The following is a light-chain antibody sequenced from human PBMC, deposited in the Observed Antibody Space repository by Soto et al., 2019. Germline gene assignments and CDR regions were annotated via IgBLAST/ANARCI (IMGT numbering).Light chain of an antibody. CDR3: SSYAGSLVV. CDR2: EVS. Sequence: QSALTQPPSASGSTGQSVTISCTGTSSDVGGYNYVSWYQQHPGKAPKLMIYEVSKRPSGVPDRFSGSKSGNTASLTVSGLQAEDEADYYCSSYAGSLVVFGGGTKLTVL. CDR1: SSDVGGYNY. J-gene: IGLJ2*01. V-gene: IGLV2-8*01.